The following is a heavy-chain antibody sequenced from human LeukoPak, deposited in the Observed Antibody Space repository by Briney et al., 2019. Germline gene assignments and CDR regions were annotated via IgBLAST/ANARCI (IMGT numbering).Heavy chain of an antibody. V-gene: IGHV3-48*03. CDR1: GITFSNYE. CDR2: ISSRGTTT. J-gene: IGHJ3*02. CDR3: VRDRGTATVRSFDI. Sequence: GGSLRLSCAATGITFSNYEMNWVRQAPGKGLEWVSYISSRGTTTHYADSVKGRFIISRDNAENSLYLQMNSLRVEDTALYHCVRDRGTATVRSFDIWGQGTMVTVSS. D-gene: IGHD4-17*01.